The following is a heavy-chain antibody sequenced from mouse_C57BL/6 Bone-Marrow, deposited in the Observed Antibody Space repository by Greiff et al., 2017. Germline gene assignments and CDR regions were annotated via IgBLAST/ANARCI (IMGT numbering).Heavy chain of an antibody. J-gene: IGHJ4*01. Sequence: EVKLMESGPGLVKPSQSLSLTCSVTGYSITSGYYWNWIRQFPGNKLEWMGYISYDGSNNYNPSLKNRISITRDTSKNQFFLKLNSVTTEDTATYYCAKIYCYGTPYAMDYWGQGTSVTVSS. CDR2: ISYDGSN. CDR1: GYSITSGYY. CDR3: AKIYCYGTPYAMDY. D-gene: IGHD1-1*01. V-gene: IGHV3-6*01.